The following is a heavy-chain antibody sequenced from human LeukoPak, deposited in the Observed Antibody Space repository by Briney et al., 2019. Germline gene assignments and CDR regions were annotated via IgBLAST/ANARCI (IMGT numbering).Heavy chain of an antibody. CDR1: GYTFTDHY. CDR2: INPKSGAT. CDR3: GRGDILTGPRRGTTFDY. D-gene: IGHD3-9*01. V-gene: IGHV1-2*02. J-gene: IGHJ4*02. Sequence: ASVKVSCKASGYTFTDHYMHWVRQGPGLGLEWMGWINPKSGATHYAQSFQGRATMTRETSISTAYMELSWLTSDDTAIYSCGRGDILTGPRRGTTFDYWGQGTLVTVSS.